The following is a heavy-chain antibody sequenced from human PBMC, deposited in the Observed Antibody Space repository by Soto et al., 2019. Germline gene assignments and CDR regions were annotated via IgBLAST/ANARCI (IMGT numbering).Heavy chain of an antibody. J-gene: IGHJ5*02. D-gene: IGHD5-18*01. Sequence: PXGSLRLSFAASGFTFSSYEMNWVRQAPGKGLDWVSYISSSGSTIYYADSVKGRFTISRDNAKNSLYLQMNSLRAEDTAVYYCARGRKYTAMVTTFDPWGQGTLVTVSS. CDR3: ARGRKYTAMVTTFDP. V-gene: IGHV3-48*03. CDR1: GFTFSSYE. CDR2: ISSSGSTI.